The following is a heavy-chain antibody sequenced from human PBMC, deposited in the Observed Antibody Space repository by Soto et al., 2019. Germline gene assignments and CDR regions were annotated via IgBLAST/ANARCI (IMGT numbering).Heavy chain of an antibody. CDR1: GFSLATYP. D-gene: IGHD1-1*01. V-gene: IGHV3-48*01. CDR3: ARLTETATTFVY. J-gene: IGHJ4*02. CDR2: TSPRGETL. Sequence: YLGLSCVASGFSLATYPMNWVRPTPGKGLEWISYTSPRGETLYYAESVEGRCTISRDNGRNSLFLQMNSLSAEDTAVYYCARLTETATTFVYWGQGTPVTVSS.